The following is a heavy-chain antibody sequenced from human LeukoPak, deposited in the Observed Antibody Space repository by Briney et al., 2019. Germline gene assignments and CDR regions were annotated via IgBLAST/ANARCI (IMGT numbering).Heavy chain of an antibody. J-gene: IGHJ4*02. CDR3: ARAKTLQLTPCDC. D-gene: IGHD6-13*01. Sequence: GGSLRLSCAASGFTFSSYSLNWVRQAPGKGLEWVSSISGSSSYIYYADSVKGRFTISRDNAKNSLYLQMSSLRAEDTAVYYCARAKTLQLTPCDCWGQGTLVTVSS. CDR2: ISGSSSYI. CDR1: GFTFSSYS. V-gene: IGHV3-21*01.